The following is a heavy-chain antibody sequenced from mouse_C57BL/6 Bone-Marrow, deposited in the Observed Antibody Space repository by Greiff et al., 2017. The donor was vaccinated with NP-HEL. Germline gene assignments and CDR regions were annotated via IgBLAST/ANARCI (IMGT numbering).Heavy chain of an antibody. D-gene: IGHD2-5*01. V-gene: IGHV5-2*01. CDR2: INSDGGST. J-gene: IGHJ4*01. Sequence: EVQRVESGGGLVQPGESLKLSCESNEYEFPSHDMSWVRKTPEKRLELVAAINSDGGSTYYPDTMERRFIISRDNTKKTLYLQMSSLRSEDTALYYCARHLYYSNYGYYAMDYWGQGTSVTVSS. CDR3: ARHLYYSNYGYYAMDY. CDR1: EYEFPSHD.